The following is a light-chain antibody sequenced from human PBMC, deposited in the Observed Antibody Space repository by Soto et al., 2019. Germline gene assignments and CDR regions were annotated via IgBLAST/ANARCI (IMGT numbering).Light chain of an antibody. Sequence: MALTQYPDNLSVSPGERATLSFRASQSVSSNLAWYQPNPGQAPRLLIYGASTRATGIPDRFSGSGSGTDFTLTFIILEPDDIGVCNSESAFRPSTFCQGSKLDIK. J-gene: IGKJ1*01. V-gene: IGKV3-15*01. CDR3: ESAFRPST. CDR1: QSVSSN. CDR2: GAS.